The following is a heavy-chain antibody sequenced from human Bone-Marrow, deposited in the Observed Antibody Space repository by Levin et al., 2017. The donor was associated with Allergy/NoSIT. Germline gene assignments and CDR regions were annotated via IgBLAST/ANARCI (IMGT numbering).Heavy chain of an antibody. J-gene: IGHJ6*03. CDR3: AREVVVPAAIYYMDV. V-gene: IGHV3-21*01. Sequence: PGGSLRLSCAASGFSFSSYSMNWVRQAPGKGLEWVASIDFRSKNIHYGDSVKGRFTISRDNAKNALFLQMNSLRADDTAVYYCAREVVVPAAIYYMDVWGKGTTVTVSS. CDR2: IDFRSKNI. D-gene: IGHD2-2*01. CDR1: GFSFSSYS.